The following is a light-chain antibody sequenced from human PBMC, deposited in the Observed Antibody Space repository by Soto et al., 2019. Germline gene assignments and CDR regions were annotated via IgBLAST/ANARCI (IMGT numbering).Light chain of an antibody. J-gene: IGLJ1*01. Sequence: QSVLTQPASVSGSPGQSLTISCTGTRSDIGAYNYVSWYQRHPGKAPQLLIYEVNSRPSGVSNRFSGSKSGNTASLTISGLQPEDEAYYYCTSYTRSDTLYVFGSGTKVAVL. CDR2: EVN. CDR1: RSDIGAYNY. V-gene: IGLV2-14*01. CDR3: TSYTRSDTLYV.